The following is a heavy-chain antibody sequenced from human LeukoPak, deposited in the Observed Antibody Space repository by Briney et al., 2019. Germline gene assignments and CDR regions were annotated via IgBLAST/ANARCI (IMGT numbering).Heavy chain of an antibody. D-gene: IGHD4-17*01. V-gene: IGHV4-59*08. Sequence: SETLSLTCTVSGGSISSYYWSWIRQPPGKGLEWIGYIYYSGSTNYNPSLKSRVTISVDTSKNQFSLKLSSVTAADTAVYYCATSTYGDYDPGAFDIWGRGTMVTVSS. CDR2: IYYSGST. CDR3: ATSTYGDYDPGAFDI. J-gene: IGHJ3*02. CDR1: GGSISSYY.